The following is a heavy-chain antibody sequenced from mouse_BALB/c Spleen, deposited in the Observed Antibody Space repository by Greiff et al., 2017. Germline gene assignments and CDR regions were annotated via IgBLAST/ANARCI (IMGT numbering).Heavy chain of an antibody. CDR3: AKNHYGSSYDAMDY. V-gene: IGHV2-5-1*01. CDR1: GFSLTSYG. J-gene: IGHJ4*01. D-gene: IGHD1-1*01. CDR2: IWRGGST. Sequence: QVQLKESGPSLVQPSQSLSITCTVSGFSLTSYGVHWVRQSPGKGLEWLGVIWRGGSTDYNAAFMSRLSITKDNSKSQVFFKMNSLQADDTAIYYCAKNHYGSSYDAMDYWGQGTSVTVSS.